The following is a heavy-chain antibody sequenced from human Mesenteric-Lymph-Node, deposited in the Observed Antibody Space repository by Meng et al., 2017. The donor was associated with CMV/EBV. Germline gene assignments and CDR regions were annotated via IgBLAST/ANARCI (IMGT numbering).Heavy chain of an antibody. V-gene: IGHV3-48*03. J-gene: IGHJ4*02. D-gene: IGHD1-7*01. CDR2: ISSSGSTI. CDR1: GFTFSSYE. Sequence: GGSLRLSCAASGFTFSSYEMNWVRQAPGKGLEWVSYISSSGSTIYYADSVKGRFTISRDNAKNSLYLQMNSLRAEDTAVYYCARVDNWNYGFDYWGQGTLVTVSS. CDR3: ARVDNWNYGFDY.